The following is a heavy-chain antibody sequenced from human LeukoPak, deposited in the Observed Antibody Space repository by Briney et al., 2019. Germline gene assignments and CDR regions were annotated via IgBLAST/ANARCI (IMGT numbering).Heavy chain of an antibody. Sequence: PSETLSLTCAVYGGSFSGYYWSWIRQPPGKGLEWIGEINHSGSTNYNPSLKSRVTISVDTSKNQFSLKLSSVTAADTAVYYCARLRSYCSSTSCSNRPPYFDLWGRGTLVTVSS. CDR2: INHSGST. D-gene: IGHD2-2*01. CDR1: GGSFSGYY. V-gene: IGHV4-34*01. J-gene: IGHJ2*01. CDR3: ARLRSYCSSTSCSNRPPYFDL.